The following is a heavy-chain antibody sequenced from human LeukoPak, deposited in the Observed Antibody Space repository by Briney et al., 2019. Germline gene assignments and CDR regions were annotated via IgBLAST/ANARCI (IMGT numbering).Heavy chain of an antibody. CDR3: ARQSYYSSPFDY. D-gene: IGHD4-11*01. J-gene: IGHJ4*02. Sequence: SETLSLTCTVSGGSISSSSYYWGWIRQPPGKGLEWIGSIYYSGSTYYNPSLKSRVTISVDTSKNQFSLKLSSVTAADTAVYYCARQSYYSSPFDYWGQGTLVTVSS. V-gene: IGHV4-39*01. CDR2: IYYSGST. CDR1: GGSISSSSYY.